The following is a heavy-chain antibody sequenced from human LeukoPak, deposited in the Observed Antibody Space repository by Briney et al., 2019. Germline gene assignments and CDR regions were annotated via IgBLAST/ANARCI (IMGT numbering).Heavy chain of an antibody. CDR1: GGSISSYY. V-gene: IGHV4-59*01. Sequence: SETLSLTCTVSGGSISSYYWSWIRQPPGKGLEWIGYIYYSGSTNYNPSLKSRVTISVDTSKNQFSLKLSSVTAADTAVYYCASSASSSWYYYAMDVWGQGTTVTVSS. CDR2: IYYSGST. CDR3: ASSASSSWYYYAMDV. J-gene: IGHJ6*02. D-gene: IGHD6-6*01.